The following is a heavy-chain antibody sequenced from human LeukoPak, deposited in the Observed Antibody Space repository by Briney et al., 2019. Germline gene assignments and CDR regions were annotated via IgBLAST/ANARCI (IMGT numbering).Heavy chain of an antibody. V-gene: IGHV3-74*01. CDR3: ARAKADYDEYQYYYYMDV. CDR1: GFTFSIYW. D-gene: IGHD3-3*01. CDR2: INIDGSTT. J-gene: IGHJ6*03. Sequence: GGSLRLSCAASGFTFSIYWMHWVRQAPGKGLVWVSRINIDGSTTAYEDSVKGRFTVPRDNAKNTLYLQLNSLTAEDTAVYYCARAKADYDEYQYYYYMDVWGKGTTVTVSS.